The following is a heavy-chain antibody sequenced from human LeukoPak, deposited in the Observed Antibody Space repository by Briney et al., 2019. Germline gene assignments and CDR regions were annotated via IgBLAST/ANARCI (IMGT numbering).Heavy chain of an antibody. CDR2: INPNSGGT. CDR3: ARVRSSGLTNWFEP. CDR1: GYTFTGYS. D-gene: IGHD6-19*01. J-gene: IGHJ5*02. V-gene: IGHV1-2*02. Sequence: ASVKVCCKASGYTFTGYSMHWVRQAPGQGLEWMGWINPNSGGTNYAQKFQGRVTMTRDTSISTAYMELSRLRSDDTAVYYCARVRSSGLTNWFEPWGQGTLVTASS.